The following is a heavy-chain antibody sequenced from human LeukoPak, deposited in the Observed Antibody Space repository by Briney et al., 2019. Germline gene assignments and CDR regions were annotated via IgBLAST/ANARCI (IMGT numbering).Heavy chain of an antibody. J-gene: IGHJ5*02. CDR1: EFTFSVYT. CDR2: ISPSSSSI. D-gene: IGHD3-3*01. CDR3: ARETYNDFWSGLNWFDP. Sequence: GGSLRLSCTASEFTFSVYTMNWVRQAPGKGLEWVSSISPSSSSIYYADSVRGRFTVSRDNAKKSLSLQMNSLRVEDTAIYYCARETYNDFWSGLNWFDPWGQGTLVTVSS. V-gene: IGHV3-21*01.